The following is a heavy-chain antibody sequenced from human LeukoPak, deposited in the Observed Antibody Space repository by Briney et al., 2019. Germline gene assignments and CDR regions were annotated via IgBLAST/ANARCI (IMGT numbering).Heavy chain of an antibody. CDR2: TSAYNGNT. D-gene: IGHD2-15*01. Sequence: ASVKVSCKASGYTFTSYGFSWVRQAPGQGLEWMGGTSAYNGNTKYAQKLQGRVTITTDTSTSTAYMELRSLRSDDTAVYYCARDPRYCSGGSCYSHPDYWGQGTLVTVSS. CDR3: ARDPRYCSGGSCYSHPDY. J-gene: IGHJ4*02. V-gene: IGHV1-18*04. CDR1: GYTFTSYG.